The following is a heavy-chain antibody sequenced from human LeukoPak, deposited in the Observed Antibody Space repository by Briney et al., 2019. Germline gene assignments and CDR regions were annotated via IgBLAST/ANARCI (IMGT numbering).Heavy chain of an antibody. CDR1: GFTFSTYI. D-gene: IGHD3-10*02. Sequence: GGSLRLSCAASGFTFSTYIMNWVRQTPGKGLEWVSSIGTSTSYVYYADSVKGRFTISRDNAKNSLYLQMNSLRAEDTAVYYCAELGITMIGGVWGEGTTVTISS. J-gene: IGHJ6*04. CDR2: IGTSTSYV. V-gene: IGHV3-21*01. CDR3: AELGITMIGGV.